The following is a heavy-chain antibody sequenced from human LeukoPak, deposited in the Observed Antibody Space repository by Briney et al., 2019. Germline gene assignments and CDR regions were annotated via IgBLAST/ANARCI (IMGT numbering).Heavy chain of an antibody. Sequence: GGSLRLSCAASGFSIYTYGMNWVRQAPGKGLEWVAIISDDGLNTYYSDSVKGRFTISRDDSNSALSLEMTSLRSEDTAIYYCARRALRGQTVRGGHHLGPWGLGTLVAVSS. CDR3: ARRALRGQTVRGGHHLGP. CDR1: GFSIYTYG. D-gene: IGHD1-14*01. CDR2: ISDDGLNT. V-gene: IGHV3-30*03. J-gene: IGHJ5*02.